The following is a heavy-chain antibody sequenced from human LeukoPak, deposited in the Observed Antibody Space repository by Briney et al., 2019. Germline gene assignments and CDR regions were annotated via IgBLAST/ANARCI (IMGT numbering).Heavy chain of an antibody. Sequence: GASVKVSCKASGYTFISYDINWVRQVTGQGLEWMGWMNPNSGNTGYAQKFQGRVTITADESTTTAYMELSSLRSEDTAVYYCARVTHTELSTWFDPWSQGTLVTVSS. CDR3: ARVTHTELSTWFDP. CDR1: GYTFISYD. CDR2: MNPNSGNT. D-gene: IGHD5-18*01. V-gene: IGHV1-8*03. J-gene: IGHJ5*02.